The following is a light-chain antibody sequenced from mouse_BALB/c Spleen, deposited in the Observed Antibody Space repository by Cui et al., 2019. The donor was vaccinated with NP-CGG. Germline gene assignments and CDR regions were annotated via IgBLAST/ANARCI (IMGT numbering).Light chain of an antibody. CDR2: GTN. Sequence: QGGGTQESGLTTSPGETVTLTCRSSTGAVTTSNYANWVQEKPDHLFTGLIGGTNNRAPGVPARFSGSLIGDKAALTITGAQTEDEAIYFCALWYSNHWVFGGGTKLTVL. CDR1: TGAVTTSNY. J-gene: IGLJ1*01. CDR3: ALWYSNHWV. V-gene: IGLV1*01.